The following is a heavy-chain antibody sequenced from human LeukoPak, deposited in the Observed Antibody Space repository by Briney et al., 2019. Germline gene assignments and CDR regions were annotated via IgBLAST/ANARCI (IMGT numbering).Heavy chain of an antibody. CDR1: GFTLSSYA. CDR3: AKHPGVYCGDDCVNRYMDV. V-gene: IGHV3-23*01. D-gene: IGHD2-21*02. CDR2: ISGNGYP. J-gene: IGHJ6*03. Sequence: QPGGSLRLSCAASGFTLSSYAMNWVRQAPGKGLEWVSAISGNGYPYYADSVKGRFTISRDNSKNTLYLQMNSLRAEDTAVYYRAKHPGVYCGDDCVNRYMDVWGEGTTVTVSS.